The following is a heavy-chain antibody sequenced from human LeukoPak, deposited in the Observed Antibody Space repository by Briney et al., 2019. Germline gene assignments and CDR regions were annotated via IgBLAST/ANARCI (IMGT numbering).Heavy chain of an antibody. Sequence: PGGSLRLSCAASGFTFSSYGMHWVRQAPGKGLEWVAFIRYDGSNKYYADSVKGRFTISRDNSKNTLYLQMNSLRPDDTAVYYCAKDPHSSGWYYMEYWGQGTLVIVSS. D-gene: IGHD6-19*01. CDR1: GFTFSSYG. CDR2: IRYDGSNK. CDR3: AKDPHSSGWYYMEY. V-gene: IGHV3-30*02. J-gene: IGHJ4*02.